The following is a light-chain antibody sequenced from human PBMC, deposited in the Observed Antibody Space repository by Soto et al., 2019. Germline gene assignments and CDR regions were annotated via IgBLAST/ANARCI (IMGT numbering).Light chain of an antibody. V-gene: IGLV1-40*01. CDR3: QSYDSSLSDWV. CDR1: SSNIGSGYD. J-gene: IGLJ3*02. CDR2: GNN. Sequence: QSVLTQPPSVSGAPGQRVTISCTGSSSNIGSGYDVHWYQQLPGTAPKLLIYGNNNRPSGVPDRFSGSKSGTSASLAITGLQAEDEADYYSQSYDSSLSDWVFGGGTKLTVL.